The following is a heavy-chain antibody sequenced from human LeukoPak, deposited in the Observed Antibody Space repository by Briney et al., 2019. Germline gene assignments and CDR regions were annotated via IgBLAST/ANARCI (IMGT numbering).Heavy chain of an antibody. J-gene: IGHJ5*02. Sequence: PSETLSLTCTVSGGSISGHYWSWIRQPPGKGLEWVGYVYSSGGTNRNPSLKSRVTMSVDMSRNQVSLKLRSVTPADTAVYYCAREVSSAFFSWFDPWGQGTLVTVSS. CDR3: AREVSSAFFSWFDP. D-gene: IGHD3-22*01. CDR2: VYSSGGT. CDR1: GGSISGHY. V-gene: IGHV4-59*11.